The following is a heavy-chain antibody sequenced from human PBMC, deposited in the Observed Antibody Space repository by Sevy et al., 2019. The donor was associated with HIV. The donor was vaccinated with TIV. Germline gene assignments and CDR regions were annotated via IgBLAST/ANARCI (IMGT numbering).Heavy chain of an antibody. CDR3: TRERVQYYYDSSGYPGAFGI. CDR1: GFTFGDYA. D-gene: IGHD3-22*01. CDR2: IRSKAYGGTT. V-gene: IGHV3-49*03. Sequence: GGSLRLSCTASGFTFGDYAMSWFRQAPGKGLEWVGFIRSKAYGGTTEYAASVKGRFTISRDDSKSIAYLQMNSLKTEDTAVYYCTRERVQYYYDSSGYPGAFGIWGQGTMVTVSS. J-gene: IGHJ3*02.